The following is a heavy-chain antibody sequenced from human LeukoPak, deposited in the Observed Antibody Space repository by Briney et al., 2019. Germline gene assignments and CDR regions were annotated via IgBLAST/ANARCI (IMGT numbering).Heavy chain of an antibody. Sequence: PSETLSLTCTVSGGSISGYYWSWIRHPPGKGLEWMGYVYYTGTTNYNPSLNSRVTISVDTSKNQFSLKLSSVTAADTAVYYCARPSSGYFHEWGQGTLVTVSS. V-gene: IGHV4-59*13. D-gene: IGHD3-22*01. CDR3: ARPSSGYFHE. CDR2: VYYTGTT. J-gene: IGHJ4*02. CDR1: GGSISGYY.